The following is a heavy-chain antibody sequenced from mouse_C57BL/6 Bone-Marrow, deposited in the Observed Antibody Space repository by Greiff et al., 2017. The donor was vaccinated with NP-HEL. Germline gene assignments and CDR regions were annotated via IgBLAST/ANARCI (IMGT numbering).Heavy chain of an antibody. D-gene: IGHD2-5*01. CDR2: IYPRDGST. CDR3: ARRGYYSNYGAWFAY. V-gene: IGHV1-78*01. Sequence: VQLQQSDAELVKPGASVKISCKVSGYTFTDHTIHWMKQRPEQGLEWIGYIYPRDGSTKYNEKFKGKATLTADKSSSTAYMQLNSLTSEDSAVYFCARRGYYSNYGAWFAYWGQGTLVTVSA. CDR1: GYTFTDHT. J-gene: IGHJ3*01.